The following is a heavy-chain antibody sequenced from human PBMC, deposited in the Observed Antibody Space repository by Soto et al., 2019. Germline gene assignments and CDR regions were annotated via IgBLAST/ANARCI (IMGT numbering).Heavy chain of an antibody. Sequence: GGSLRLSCAASGFTFSSYSMNWVRQAPGKGLEWVSSISSSSSYIYYADSVKGRFTISRDNAKNSLYLQMNSLRAEDTAVYYCARDYDFWSGYYYYMDVWGKGTTVTVSS. D-gene: IGHD3-3*01. V-gene: IGHV3-21*01. CDR2: ISSSSSYI. CDR3: ARDYDFWSGYYYYMDV. CDR1: GFTFSSYS. J-gene: IGHJ6*03.